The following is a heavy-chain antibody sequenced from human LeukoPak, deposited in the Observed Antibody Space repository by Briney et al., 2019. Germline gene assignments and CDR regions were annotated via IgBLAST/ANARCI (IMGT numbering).Heavy chain of an antibody. V-gene: IGHV4-39*01. D-gene: IGHD4-11*01. Sequence: SETLSLTCTVSGGSLSSSSYYWGWIRQPPGKGLEWIGSIYYSGSTYYNPSLKSRVTISVDTSKNQFSLKLSSVTAADTAVYYCVRTTTKFDYWGQGTLVTVSS. J-gene: IGHJ4*02. CDR3: VRTTTKFDY. CDR1: GGSLSSSSYY. CDR2: IYYSGST.